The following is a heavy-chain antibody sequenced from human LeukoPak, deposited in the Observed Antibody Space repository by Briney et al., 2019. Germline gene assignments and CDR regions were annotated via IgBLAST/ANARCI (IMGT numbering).Heavy chain of an antibody. CDR2: IIPIFGTA. Sequence: EASVKVSCKASGGTFSSYAISWVRQAPGRGLEWMGGIIPIFGTANYAQKFQGRVTITADKSTSTAYMELSSLRSEDTAVYYCAATQQYCSSTSCFFDYWGRGTLVTVSS. CDR3: AATQQYCSSTSCFFDY. D-gene: IGHD2-2*01. V-gene: IGHV1-69*06. J-gene: IGHJ4*02. CDR1: GGTFSSYA.